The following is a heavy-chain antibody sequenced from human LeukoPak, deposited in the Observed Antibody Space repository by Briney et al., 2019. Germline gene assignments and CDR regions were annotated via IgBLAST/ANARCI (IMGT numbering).Heavy chain of an antibody. J-gene: IGHJ4*02. CDR1: GTPIRSGDYY. D-gene: IGHD1-26*01. CDR3: ASTEHYRGTYLWVY. V-gene: IGHV4-30-4*01. Sequence: SETLSLTCTVSGTPIRSGDYYWSWIRQPPGKGLEWIGYIYDSGSTYYNPSLKSRITISVDTSENRFSLKLSSVTATDTAVYYCASTEHYRGTYLWVYWGQGALVTVSS. CDR2: IYDSGST.